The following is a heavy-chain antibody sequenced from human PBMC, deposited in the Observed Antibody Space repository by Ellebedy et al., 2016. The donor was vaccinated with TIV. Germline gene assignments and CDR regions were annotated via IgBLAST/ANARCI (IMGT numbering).Heavy chain of an antibody. CDR2: IIPIFGTP. Sequence: ASVKVSCKASGGTLSKYSISWVRQAPGQGLEWMGGIIPIFGTPKYAQKFQGRVSITADETTSTAYMELSSLRSGDTAMYYCARENPESTVTDNWFDPWGQGTLVTVSS. J-gene: IGHJ5*02. V-gene: IGHV1-69*13. CDR1: GGTLSKYS. CDR3: ARENPESTVTDNWFDP. D-gene: IGHD2/OR15-2a*01.